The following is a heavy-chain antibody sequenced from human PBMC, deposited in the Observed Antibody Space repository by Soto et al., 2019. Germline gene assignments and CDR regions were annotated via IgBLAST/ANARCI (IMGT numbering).Heavy chain of an antibody. V-gene: IGHV3-15*01. CDR3: TTDGPAIAVAGSDFDS. D-gene: IGHD6-19*01. CDR2: IKSNTVGGTT. Sequence: EVQLVESGGGLVKPGGSLRLSCAASGLTFSNAWMNWVRQAPGKGLEWVDRIKSNTVGGTTDYAAPVKGRFTISRDDSKNTLYLQMNSLNSEDTAVYYCTTDGPAIAVAGSDFDSWGQGTLVTVSS. J-gene: IGHJ4*02. CDR1: GLTFSNAW.